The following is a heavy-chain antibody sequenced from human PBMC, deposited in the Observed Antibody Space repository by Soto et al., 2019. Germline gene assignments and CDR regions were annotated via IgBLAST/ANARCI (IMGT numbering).Heavy chain of an antibody. Sequence: EVQLVESGGGLVNPGGSLRLSCVVSGLTFSHAWMSWVRQAPGKGLEWVGRIKTKADGGTTDYAAIVKGRFTISRDESKSTLFLHMNSLNTEDSAVYYCTTDSGYCSSTSCRYSYMDVWGKGTTVTVSS. CDR1: GLTFSHAW. CDR3: TTDSGYCSSTSCRYSYMDV. CDR2: IKTKADGGTT. V-gene: IGHV3-15*01. J-gene: IGHJ6*03. D-gene: IGHD2-2*01.